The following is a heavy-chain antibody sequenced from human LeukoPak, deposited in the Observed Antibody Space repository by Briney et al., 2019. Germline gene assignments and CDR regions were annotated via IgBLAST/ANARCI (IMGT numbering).Heavy chain of an antibody. CDR1: GYTFTSYG. J-gene: IGHJ4*02. CDR2: ISAYNGNT. D-gene: IGHD6-19*01. Sequence: SVKVSCKASGYTFTSYGISWVRQAPGQGLEWMGWISAYNGNTNYAQKFQGRVTMTTDTSTSTAYMELRSLRSDDTAVYYCARSGSSGWYVGSFDYWGQGTLVTVSS. CDR3: ARSGSSGWYVGSFDY. V-gene: IGHV1-18*01.